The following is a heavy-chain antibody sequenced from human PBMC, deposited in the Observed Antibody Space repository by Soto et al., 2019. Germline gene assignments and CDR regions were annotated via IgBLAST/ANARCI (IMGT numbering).Heavy chain of an antibody. CDR2: INDSGNI. Sequence: QVQLQQWGAGLLKLSETLSLTCAVYGGSFSGYQLSWIRQTPGKGLEWIGEINDSGNINFNPSLKSRVTILLDTPKKQISLKMSSVTAADSAVYYCARGLILWFGELARRGGYYYYMDVWGKGTSVTVSS. CDR1: GGSFSGYQ. CDR3: ARGLILWFGELARRGGYYYYMDV. D-gene: IGHD3-10*01. V-gene: IGHV4-34*01. J-gene: IGHJ6*03.